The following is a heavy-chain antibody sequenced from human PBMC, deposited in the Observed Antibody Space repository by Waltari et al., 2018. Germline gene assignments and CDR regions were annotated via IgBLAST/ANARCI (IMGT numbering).Heavy chain of an antibody. CDR3: ASDGYNKGWVDY. V-gene: IGHV1-8*03. CDR1: GYTFTSYD. CDR2: MTRNSGNT. Sequence: QVQLVQSGAEVKKPGASVKASCKASGYTFTSYDINWVRQATGQGLEWRGWMTRNSGNTGYAQKFQGIVTITRNTSISTAYIELSSLRSEDPAVYYCASDGYNKGWVDYWGQGTLVTVSS. D-gene: IGHD5-12*01. J-gene: IGHJ4*02.